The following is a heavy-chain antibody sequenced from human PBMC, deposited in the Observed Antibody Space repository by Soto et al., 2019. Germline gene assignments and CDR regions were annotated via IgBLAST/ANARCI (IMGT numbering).Heavy chain of an antibody. J-gene: IGHJ6*03. CDR3: AREVDCSSTSCYDYYYYYYMDV. D-gene: IGHD2-2*01. Sequence: GGSLRLSCAASGFTFSSYWMSWVRQAPGKGLEWVANIKQDGSEKYYVDSVKGRFTISRDNAKNSPYLQMNSLRAEDTAVYYCAREVDCSSTSCYDYYYYYYMDVWGKGTTVTVSS. CDR1: GFTFSSYW. CDR2: IKQDGSEK. V-gene: IGHV3-7*01.